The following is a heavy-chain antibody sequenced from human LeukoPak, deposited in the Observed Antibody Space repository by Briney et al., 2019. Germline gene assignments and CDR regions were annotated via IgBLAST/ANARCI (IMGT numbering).Heavy chain of an antibody. CDR3: ARGRGYYDSSGYPDYTFDY. CDR1: GGSFSAYY. D-gene: IGHD3-22*01. CDR2: INHSGST. Sequence: SETLSLTCDVYGGSFSAYYWSWIRQPPGKGLEWIGEINHSGSTNYNPSLKSRVTVSVDTSKNQFSLKLSSVTAADTAVYYCARGRGYYDSSGYPDYTFDYWGQGTLVTVSS. V-gene: IGHV4-34*01. J-gene: IGHJ4*02.